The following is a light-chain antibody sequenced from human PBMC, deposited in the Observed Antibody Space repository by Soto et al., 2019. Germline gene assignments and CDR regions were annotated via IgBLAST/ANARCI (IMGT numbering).Light chain of an antibody. CDR3: QEYYSTPVT. J-gene: IGKJ4*01. Sequence: AXIXCKSXLSVXYSSHNNNFLAWYQQKPGQPKRLIIYWATKRDSGVTDRLSGSGSRTDFTLTINTLQAEDVAIYYCQEYYSTPVTFTGVS. CDR1: LSVXYSSHNNNF. CDR2: WAT. V-gene: IGKV4-1*01.